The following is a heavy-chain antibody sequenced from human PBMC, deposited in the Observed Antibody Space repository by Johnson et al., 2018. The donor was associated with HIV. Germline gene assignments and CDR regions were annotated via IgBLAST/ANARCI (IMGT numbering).Heavy chain of an antibody. CDR1: GFTFSIYA. J-gene: IGHJ3*02. Sequence: QVQLVESGGGVVQPGRSLRLSCAASGFTFSIYAMHWVRQAPGKGLEWVSLISFDGNDKYYADSVKGRFTISRDNSKNTLYLQMNSLRAEDTAVYYCAKDYPTSNWAVPDAFDIWGQGTMVTVSS. V-gene: IGHV3-30*04. D-gene: IGHD7-27*01. CDR3: AKDYPTSNWAVPDAFDI. CDR2: ISFDGNDK.